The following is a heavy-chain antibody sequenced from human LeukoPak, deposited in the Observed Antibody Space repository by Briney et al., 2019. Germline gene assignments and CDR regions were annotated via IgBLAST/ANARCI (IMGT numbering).Heavy chain of an antibody. CDR3: ARDQVDYTIPDHFDS. CDR2: ISQSGNS. J-gene: IGHJ4*02. CDR1: GFTFSSYA. D-gene: IGHD2-2*02. Sequence: LRLSCAASGFTFSSYAMSWVRQPPGKGLEWIGYISQSGNSYFTPSLNSRATISVDKSKNSFSLNLNFVTAADTAVYYCARDQVDYTIPDHFDSWGKGILVIVSS. V-gene: IGHV4-30-2*01.